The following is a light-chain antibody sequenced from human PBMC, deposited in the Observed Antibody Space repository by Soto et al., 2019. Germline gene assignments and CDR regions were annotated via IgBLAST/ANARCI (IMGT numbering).Light chain of an antibody. Sequence: QSVLTQPASVSGSPGQAIAISCTGTSSDVGGYNYVSWYQQYPGKAPKLMIYDVSSRPSGVSSRFSGSKSGNTASLTISGLQAGDEADYYCYSYSGSTTSYVFGTGTKVTVL. CDR1: SSDVGGYNY. CDR3: YSYSGSTTSYV. CDR2: DVS. V-gene: IGLV2-14*01. J-gene: IGLJ1*01.